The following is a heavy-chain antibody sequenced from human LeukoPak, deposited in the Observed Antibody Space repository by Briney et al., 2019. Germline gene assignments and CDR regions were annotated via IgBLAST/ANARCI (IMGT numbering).Heavy chain of an antibody. CDR2: IYYSGST. V-gene: IGHV4-59*08. D-gene: IGHD6-19*01. CDR1: GGSINNYY. CDR3: ARGIGWYYY. Sequence: PSETLSLTCTVSGGSINNYYWSWIRQPPGKGLEWIGYIYYSGSTNHNPSLKSRVTISVDTSKNQLSLKLSSVTAADTAVYYCARGIGWYYYRGQGTLVTVSS. J-gene: IGHJ4*02.